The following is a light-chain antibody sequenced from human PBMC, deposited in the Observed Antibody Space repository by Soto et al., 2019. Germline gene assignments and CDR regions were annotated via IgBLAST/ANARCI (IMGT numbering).Light chain of an antibody. CDR2: EVS. CDR3: SSYTSSSPLYV. CDR1: SSDVGGYNY. V-gene: IGLV2-14*01. J-gene: IGLJ1*01. Sequence: QSAVTQPASVSGSPDQSLTISCTATSSDVGGYNYVSWYQQHPGKAPKLMIYEVSNRPSGVSNRFSGSKSGNTDSLTISGLQAEHKADYYCSSYTSSSPLYVFGNGTKGTVL.